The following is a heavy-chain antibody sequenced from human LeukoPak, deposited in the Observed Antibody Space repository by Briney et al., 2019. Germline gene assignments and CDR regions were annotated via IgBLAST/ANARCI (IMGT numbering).Heavy chain of an antibody. CDR2: LCPSGDV. D-gene: IGHD6-19*01. Sequence: GGSLRLPCAASGFPFSSFDVLCLRHPTGKGVQWVSALCPSGDVYYSDSLKGRVTISRENAKLSLYLQMNSVRAEDTAVYYCARYSSGLFSWGQGTLVTVSS. J-gene: IGHJ5*02. V-gene: IGHV3-13*04. CDR1: GFPFSSFD. CDR3: ARYSSGLFS.